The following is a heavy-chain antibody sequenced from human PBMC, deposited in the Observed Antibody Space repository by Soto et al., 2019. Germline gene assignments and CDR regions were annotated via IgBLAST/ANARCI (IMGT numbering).Heavy chain of an antibody. Sequence: GGSLRLSCAASGFTLSSYTMHWVRQAPGKGLEWVAVISYDGSNKYYADSVKGRFTISRDNSKNTLYLQMNSLRAEDTAVYYCARDSRVYGYGYFDYWGQGTLVTVSS. J-gene: IGHJ4*02. CDR1: GFTLSSYT. CDR2: ISYDGSNK. V-gene: IGHV3-30-3*01. D-gene: IGHD5-18*01. CDR3: ARDSRVYGYGYFDY.